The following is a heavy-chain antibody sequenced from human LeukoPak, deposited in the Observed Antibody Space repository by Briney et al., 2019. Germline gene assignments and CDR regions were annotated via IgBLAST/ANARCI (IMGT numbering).Heavy chain of an antibody. Sequence: TSETLSLTCAVSGGSIKSNNWWSWVRQPPGKGLEWIGEIYHSGSTNYNPSLESRVTVSVDKSKNQFSLQLNSVTPEDTAVYYCARVAQQLVQNYYYYYGMDVWGQGTTVTVSS. CDR1: GGSIKSNNW. CDR3: ARVAQQLVQNYYYYYGMDV. J-gene: IGHJ6*02. V-gene: IGHV4-4*02. D-gene: IGHD6-13*01. CDR2: IYHSGST.